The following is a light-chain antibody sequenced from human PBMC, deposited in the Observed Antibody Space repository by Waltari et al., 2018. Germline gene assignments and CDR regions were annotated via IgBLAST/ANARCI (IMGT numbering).Light chain of an antibody. Sequence: DIQMTQSPSTLSASVGDRVTITCRASQSISSWLAWYQQKTGKAPKLLIYKASSLESGVPSRFSGSGSGTEFTLTISSLQPDDFATYYCQQYNSYPWTFGQGTRLEI. CDR1: QSISSW. CDR2: KAS. CDR3: QQYNSYPWT. J-gene: IGKJ5*01. V-gene: IGKV1-5*03.